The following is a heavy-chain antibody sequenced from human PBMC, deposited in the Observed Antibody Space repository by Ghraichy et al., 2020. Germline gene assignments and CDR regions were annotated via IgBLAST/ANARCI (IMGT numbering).Heavy chain of an antibody. CDR2: MNPNSGNT. D-gene: IGHD2-2*01. Sequence: SVKVSCKASGYTFTSYDINWVRQATGQGLEWMGWMNPNSGNTGYAQKFQGRVTMTRNTSISTAYMELSSLRSEDTAVYYCASSASSNYYYYYGMDVWGQGTTVTVSS. V-gene: IGHV1-8*01. J-gene: IGHJ6*02. CDR1: GYTFTSYD. CDR3: ASSASSNYYYYYGMDV.